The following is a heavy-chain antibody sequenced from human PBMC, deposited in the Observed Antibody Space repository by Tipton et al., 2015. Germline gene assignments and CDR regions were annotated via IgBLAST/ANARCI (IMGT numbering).Heavy chain of an antibody. Sequence: QVQLVQSGAEVKKPGASVKVSCKASGYTFTSYDINWVRQATGQGLEWMGWMNPKSGNTKYADSVKGRFTISRDNAKNTLYLQMNSLTDDDTAIYYCARDVSRAMAVDYWGQGTLVTVSS. J-gene: IGHJ4*02. V-gene: IGHV1-8*01. CDR2: MNPKSGNT. CDR1: GYTFTSYD. CDR3: ARDVSRAMAVDY. D-gene: IGHD6-13*01.